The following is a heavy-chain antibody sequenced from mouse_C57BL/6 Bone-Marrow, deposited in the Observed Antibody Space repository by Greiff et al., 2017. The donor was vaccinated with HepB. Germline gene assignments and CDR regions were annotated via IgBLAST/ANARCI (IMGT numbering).Heavy chain of an antibody. CDR3: ARWGYYVYFDC. J-gene: IGHJ2*01. D-gene: IGHD1-1*01. CDR1: GYTFTSYW. Sequence: QVQLQQPGAELVKPGASVKLSCKASGYTFTSYWMHWVKQRPGQGLEWIGMIHPNSGSTNYNEKFKSKATLTVDKSSSTAYMQLSSLTSEDSAVYYCARWGYYVYFDCWGQGTTLTVSS. V-gene: IGHV1-64*01. CDR2: IHPNSGST.